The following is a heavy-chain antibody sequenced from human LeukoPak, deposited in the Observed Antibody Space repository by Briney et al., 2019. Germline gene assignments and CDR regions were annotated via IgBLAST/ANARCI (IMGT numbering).Heavy chain of an antibody. CDR1: GGTFSSYA. V-gene: IGHV1-69*05. Sequence: SVKVSCKASGGTFSSYAISWVRQAPGQGLEWMGGIIPIFGTAKYAQKFHGRVTITTDESTSTAYMELSSLRSEDTAVYYCARDLQASRGYFDYWGQGTLVTVSS. J-gene: IGHJ4*02. CDR3: ARDLQASRGYFDY. CDR2: IIPIFGTA. D-gene: IGHD3-10*01.